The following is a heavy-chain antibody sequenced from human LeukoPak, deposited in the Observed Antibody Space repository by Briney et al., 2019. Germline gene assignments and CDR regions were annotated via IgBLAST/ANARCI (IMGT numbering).Heavy chain of an antibody. CDR1: GGSISSSSYY. CDR2: IYYSGST. J-gene: IGHJ5*02. V-gene: IGHV4-39*07. CDR3: ARRYGSGSSNWFDP. D-gene: IGHD3-10*01. Sequence: SETLSLTCTVSGGSISSSSYYWGWIRQPPGKGLEWIGSIYYSGSTYYNPPLESRVTISVYTSKNQFSLKLSSVTAADTAVYYCARRYGSGSSNWFDPWGQGTLVTVSS.